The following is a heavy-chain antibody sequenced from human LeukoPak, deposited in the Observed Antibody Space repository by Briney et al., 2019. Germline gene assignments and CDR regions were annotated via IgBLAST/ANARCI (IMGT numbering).Heavy chain of an antibody. CDR1: GFTFDDYA. Sequence: GRSLRLSCAASGFTFDDYAMHWVRQAPGKGLEWVSGISWNSGSIGYADSVKGRFTISRDNAKNSLYLQMNSLRAEDMALYYCAKADYGDYLGAFDIWGQGTMVTVSS. V-gene: IGHV3-9*03. J-gene: IGHJ3*02. D-gene: IGHD4-17*01. CDR2: ISWNSGSI. CDR3: AKADYGDYLGAFDI.